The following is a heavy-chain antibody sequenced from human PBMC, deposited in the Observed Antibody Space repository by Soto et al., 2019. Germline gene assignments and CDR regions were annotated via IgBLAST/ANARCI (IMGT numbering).Heavy chain of an antibody. CDR2: INHSGST. J-gene: IGHJ3*02. V-gene: IGHV4-34*01. Sequence: ASETLSLTCAVYGGSFSGYYWSWIRQHPGKGLEWIGEINHSGSTNYNPSLKSRVTISVDTSKNQFSLKLSSATAADTAVYYCATHSSTSYDYIWGSYRYTGFSAFDIWGQGTMVTVSS. CDR3: ATHSSTSYDYIWGSYRYTGFSAFDI. D-gene: IGHD3-16*02. CDR1: GGSFSGYY.